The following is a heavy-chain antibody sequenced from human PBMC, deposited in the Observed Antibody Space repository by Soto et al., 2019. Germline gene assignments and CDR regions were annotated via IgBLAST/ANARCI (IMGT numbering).Heavy chain of an antibody. CDR3: AKGGGSKDYYDTSGYYLYYYYAMDV. CDR1: GFTFSSYA. CDR2: LSGSGVST. D-gene: IGHD3-22*01. Sequence: EVQLLESGGGLVQPGGSLRLSCAASGFTFSSYAMTWVRQAPGKGLEWVSALSGSGVSTYYADSVKGRFTISRDNSKNTLYRKMNGLRAEDTAVYYCAKGGGSKDYYDTSGYYLYYYYAMDVWGQGTTVTVSS. V-gene: IGHV3-23*01. J-gene: IGHJ6*02.